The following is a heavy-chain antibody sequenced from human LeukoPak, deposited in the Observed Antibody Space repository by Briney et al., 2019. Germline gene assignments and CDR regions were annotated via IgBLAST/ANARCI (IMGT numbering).Heavy chain of an antibody. D-gene: IGHD3-10*01. CDR3: ARQPMGPRDY. V-gene: IGHV4-34*01. CDR2: INHSGST. Sequence: SETLSLTCAVYGGSFSGYYWSWIRQPPGKGLEWIGEINHSGSTNYNPSLKSRVTISVDTSKNQFSLKLSSVAAADTAVYYCARQPMGPRDYWGQGTLVTVSS. J-gene: IGHJ4*02. CDR1: GGSFSGYY.